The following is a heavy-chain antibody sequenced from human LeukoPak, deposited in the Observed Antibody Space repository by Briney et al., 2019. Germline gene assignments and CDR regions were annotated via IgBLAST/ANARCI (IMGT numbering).Heavy chain of an antibody. CDR3: ARQGRYQLRLGIDWYFDL. Sequence: SETLSLTCTVSGGSISSSSYYWGWIRQPPGKGLEWIGSIYYSGSTYYNPSLKSRVTISVDTSKNQFSLKLSSVTAADTAVYYCARQGRYQLRLGIDWYFDLWGRGTLVTVSS. D-gene: IGHD2-2*01. CDR1: GGSISSSSYY. CDR2: IYYSGST. J-gene: IGHJ2*01. V-gene: IGHV4-39*01.